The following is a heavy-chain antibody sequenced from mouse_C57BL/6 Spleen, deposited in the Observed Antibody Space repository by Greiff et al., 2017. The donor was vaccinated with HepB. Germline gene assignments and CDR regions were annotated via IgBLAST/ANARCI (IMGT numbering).Heavy chain of an antibody. CDR3: APHYSKIAY. D-gene: IGHD2-5*01. CDR2: IHPNSGST. J-gene: IGHJ3*01. CDR1: GYTFTSYW. Sequence: VQLQQPGAELVKPGASVKLSCKASGYTFTSYWMHWVKQRPGQGLEWIGMIHPNSGSTNYNEKFKSKATLTVDESSSTAYMQLSSLTSEDSAVYYCAPHYSKIAYWGQGTLVTVSA. V-gene: IGHV1-64*01.